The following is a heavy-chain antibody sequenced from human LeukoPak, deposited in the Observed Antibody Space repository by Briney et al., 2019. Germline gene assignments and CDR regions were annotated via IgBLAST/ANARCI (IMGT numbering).Heavy chain of an antibody. CDR1: GFTFSNAW. CDR3: TTYPLGDIVPFDY. Sequence: PGGSLRLSCAASGFTFSNAWMSWVRQAPGKGLEWVGRIKSKTDGGTTDYAAPVKGRFTISRDDSKNTLYLQMNSLKTEDTAVYYCTTYPLGDIVPFDYWGQGTLVTVSS. CDR2: IKSKTDGGTT. J-gene: IGHJ4*02. D-gene: IGHD2-15*01. V-gene: IGHV3-15*01.